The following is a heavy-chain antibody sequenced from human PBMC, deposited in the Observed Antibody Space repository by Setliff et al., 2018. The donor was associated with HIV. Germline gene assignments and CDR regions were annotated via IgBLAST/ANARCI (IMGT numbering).Heavy chain of an antibody. D-gene: IGHD2-2*01. Sequence: SETLSLTCTVSGASISSVGYYWSWIRQPPGKGLEWIGYIYYKPSLESRVTISIDTSKSQFSLNLTSMTAADTAVYYCARQRQDYIVVVPAPFDYWGQGILVTVSS. J-gene: IGHJ4*02. V-gene: IGHV4-61*08. CDR1: GASISSVGYY. CDR3: ARQRQDYIVVVPAPFDY. CDR2: IYY.